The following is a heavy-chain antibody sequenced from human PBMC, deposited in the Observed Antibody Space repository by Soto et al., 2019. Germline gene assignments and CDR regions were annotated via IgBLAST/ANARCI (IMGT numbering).Heavy chain of an antibody. CDR2: IKQDGSEK. CDR1: GFTFSDYW. V-gene: IGHV3-7*04. J-gene: IGHJ4*02. Sequence: GGSLRLSCAASGFTFSDYWMSWVRQAPGKGLEWVANIKQDGSEKHYVDSVKGRFTISRDNAKNSLYLQMNSLRAEDTAVYYCARANNCDYWGQGTLVTVSS. CDR3: ARANNCDY.